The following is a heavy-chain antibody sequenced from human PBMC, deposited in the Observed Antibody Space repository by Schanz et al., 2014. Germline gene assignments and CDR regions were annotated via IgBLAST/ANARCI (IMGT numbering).Heavy chain of an antibody. D-gene: IGHD5-12*01. Sequence: EVQLVESGGGLVQPGGSLRLSCAASGFIFSNFAMEWVRQAPGKGLEWVSAISGSGAGTYYADSVKGRFTSSRDNSKNTLYLQKNSLRAEDTAIYYCAKDMARGGYNSVFDTWGQGTLVTVSS. V-gene: IGHV3-23*04. CDR1: GFIFSNFA. J-gene: IGHJ4*02. CDR2: ISGSGAGT. CDR3: AKDMARGGYNSVFDT.